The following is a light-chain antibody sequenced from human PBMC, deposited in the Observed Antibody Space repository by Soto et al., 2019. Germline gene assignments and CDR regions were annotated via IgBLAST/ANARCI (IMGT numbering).Light chain of an antibody. Sequence: QSVLTQPPSVSGAPGQRVTISCTGSSSNIGAGYDVHWYQQLPGTAPKLLIYGNSNRPSGVPDRFSGSKSGPSASLAITWLQAEDEADYYCQSYDSRRSGYVVFGGGTKLTVL. CDR1: SSNIGAGYD. CDR2: GNS. CDR3: QSYDSRRSGYVV. V-gene: IGLV1-40*01. J-gene: IGLJ2*01.